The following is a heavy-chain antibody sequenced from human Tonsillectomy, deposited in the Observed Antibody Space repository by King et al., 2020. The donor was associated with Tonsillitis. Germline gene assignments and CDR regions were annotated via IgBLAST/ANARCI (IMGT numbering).Heavy chain of an antibody. CDR2: ISSSSTYI. Sequence: VQLVESGGGLVKPGGSLRLSCAASGFTFSSYSMNWVRQAPGKGLEWVSSISSSSTYIYYADLVKGRFTISRDNAKNSLYLQMNSLRAEDTAVYYCARGIKYYSYGMDVWGQGTTVTVSS. V-gene: IGHV3-21*01. CDR1: GFTFSSYS. CDR3: ARGIKYYSYGMDV. D-gene: IGHD3-10*01. J-gene: IGHJ6*02.